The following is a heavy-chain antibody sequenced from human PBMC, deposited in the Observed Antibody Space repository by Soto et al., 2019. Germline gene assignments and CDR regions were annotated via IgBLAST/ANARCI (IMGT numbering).Heavy chain of an antibody. CDR3: ARERTYQMFGDDALDI. CDR2: IYSSGKT. V-gene: IGHV4-4*07. D-gene: IGHD2-2*01. Sequence: QVQLQESGPGLVRPSETLSLTCTVSGGSLNNNNWNWIRQSAGKGLEWIGRIYSSGKTYYNPSLKSRVTLSLDTFNNQISLKVTSVTAADTAMYYCARERTYQMFGDDALDIWGLGTMVTVSS. J-gene: IGHJ3*02. CDR1: GGSLNNNN.